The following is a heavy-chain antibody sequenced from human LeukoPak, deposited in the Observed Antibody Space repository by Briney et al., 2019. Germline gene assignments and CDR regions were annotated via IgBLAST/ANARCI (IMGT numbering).Heavy chain of an antibody. CDR2: ISGSGGST. D-gene: IGHD3-9*01. J-gene: IGHJ4*02. CDR3: AKVVDYDILTGYSNLDY. V-gene: IGHV3-23*01. CDR1: GFTFSSYA. Sequence: GGSLRLSCAASGFTFSSYAMSWVRQAPGKGLEWVSAISGSGGSTYYADSVKGRFTISRDNPKNTLYLQMNSLRAEDTAVYYCAKVVDYDILTGYSNLDYWGQGTLVTVSS.